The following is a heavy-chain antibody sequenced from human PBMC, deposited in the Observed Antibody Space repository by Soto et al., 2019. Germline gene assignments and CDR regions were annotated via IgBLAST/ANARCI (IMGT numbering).Heavy chain of an antibody. CDR1: GGTFSTST. D-gene: IGHD5-12*01. CDR3: ARDSPIGSTYSGYDAIDS. J-gene: IGHJ4*02. V-gene: IGHV1-69*08. Sequence: QVQLVQSGAEVKKPGSSVKVSCKASGGTFSTSTFTWVRQAPGQGLEWMGRPIPILDVADYAQDFQGSVTITADKSTSTAYMALTSLTSKDTAVYYCARDSPIGSTYSGYDAIDSWGQGTLVTVSS. CDR2: PIPILDVA.